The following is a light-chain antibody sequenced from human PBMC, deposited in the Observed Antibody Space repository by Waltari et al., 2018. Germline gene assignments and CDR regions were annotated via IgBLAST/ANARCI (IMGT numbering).Light chain of an antibody. CDR2: MAS. CDR3: QQYSSFSYT. J-gene: IGKJ2*01. CDR1: QSISSW. Sequence: DIQMTQSPSTLSASVGARVTIPCRASQSISSWLAWYQQKPGKAPKVLIYMASNLEGGVPSRFSGSGSGTEFTLTISSLQPDDVATYYCQQYSSFSYTFGQGTKLEIK. V-gene: IGKV1-5*03.